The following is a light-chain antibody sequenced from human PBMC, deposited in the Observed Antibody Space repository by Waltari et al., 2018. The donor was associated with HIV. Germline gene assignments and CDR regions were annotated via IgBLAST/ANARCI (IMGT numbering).Light chain of an antibody. Sequence: NFMLTQPHSVSESPGKTVTISCTRSSGSIASNYVQWDQQRPGSAPTTVISEDNQRPSGVPDRFSGSIDTSSNSASLSISGLKTEDEADYYCQSYDSSNVVFGGGTK. CDR1: SGSIASNY. J-gene: IGLJ2*01. CDR2: EDN. V-gene: IGLV6-57*03. CDR3: QSYDSSNVV.